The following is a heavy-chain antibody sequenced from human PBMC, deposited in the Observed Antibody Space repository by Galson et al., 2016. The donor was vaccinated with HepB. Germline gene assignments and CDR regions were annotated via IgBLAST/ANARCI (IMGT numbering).Heavy chain of an antibody. D-gene: IGHD3-3*01. CDR2: VYQNGTT. V-gene: IGHV4-4*02. Sequence: LSLTCAVSGASISSTDWWSWVRQPPGKGLEWIGEVYQNGTTNYKPSLKSRVTISVDKSKNQFSLRLSSVTAADTAVYYCARFWNGNYFDYWGQGTLVTVSS. CDR3: ARFWNGNYFDY. J-gene: IGHJ4*02. CDR1: GASISSTDW.